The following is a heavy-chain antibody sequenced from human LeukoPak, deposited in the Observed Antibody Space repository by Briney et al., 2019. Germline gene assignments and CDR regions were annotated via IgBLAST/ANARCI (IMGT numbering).Heavy chain of an antibody. J-gene: IGHJ4*02. CDR1: GYTFTRYY. D-gene: IGHD6-13*01. V-gene: IGHV1-46*01. Sequence: ASVKVSCKASGYTFTRYYMHWVRQAPGQGLEWMGIINPSGGSTSYAQKFQGRVTVTRDKSTSTVYMELSSLSSEDTAVHYCAREAAGGTTSFDYWGQGTLVTVSS. CDR3: AREAAGGTTSFDY. CDR2: INPSGGST.